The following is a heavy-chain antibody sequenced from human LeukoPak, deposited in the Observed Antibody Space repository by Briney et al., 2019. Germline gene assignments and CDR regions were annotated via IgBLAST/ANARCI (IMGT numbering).Heavy chain of an antibody. V-gene: IGHV3-74*01. CDR2: INSDGSST. Sequence: GGSLRLSCAASGFSFSTYWMHWVRQAPGKGLVWVSRINSDGSSTSYADSVKGRFTISRDNAKNTLYLQMNSLRAEDTAVYYCARGYCSSTSCYSADWGQGTLVTLSS. J-gene: IGHJ4*02. CDR3: ARGYCSSTSCYSAD. D-gene: IGHD2-2*01. CDR1: GFSFSTYW.